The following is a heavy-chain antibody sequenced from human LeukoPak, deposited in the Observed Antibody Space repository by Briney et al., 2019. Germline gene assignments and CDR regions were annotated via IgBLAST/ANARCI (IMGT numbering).Heavy chain of an antibody. V-gene: IGHV4-59*01. CDR1: GGSFSSYY. CDR2: IYYSGST. J-gene: IGHJ5*02. CDR3: ARDKSSYGWFDP. Sequence: PSETLSLTCAAYGGSFSSYYWSWIRQPPGKGLEWIGYIYYSGSTNYNPSLKSRVTISVDTSKNQFSLKLSSVTAADTAVYYCARDKSSYGWFDPWGQGTLVTVSS. D-gene: IGHD2-8*01.